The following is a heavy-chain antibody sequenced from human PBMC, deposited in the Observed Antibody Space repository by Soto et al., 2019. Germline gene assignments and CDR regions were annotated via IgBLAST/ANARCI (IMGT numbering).Heavy chain of an antibody. J-gene: IGHJ4*02. V-gene: IGHV3-48*02. CDR2: ISSSSSAI. D-gene: IGHD4-17*01. CDR1: GFTFSSYN. Sequence: GGSLRLSCAASGFTFSSYNMNWVRQAPGKGLEWVSYISSSSSAIYYADSVKGRFTISRDNAKNSLYLQMNSLRDEDTAVYYCAGIPTVITGYYFDYWGQGTLVTVSS. CDR3: AGIPTVITGYYFDY.